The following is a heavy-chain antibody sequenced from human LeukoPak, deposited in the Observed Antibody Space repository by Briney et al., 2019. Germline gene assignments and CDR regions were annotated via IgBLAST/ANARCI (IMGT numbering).Heavy chain of an antibody. Sequence: GRSLRLSCAASGFTFSSYAMHWVRQAPGKRLEWVAVISYDGNNKYYADSVKGRFTISRDNSKNTLYLQMNSLRAEDTAVYYCAREPRPGIVGAAGFDYWGQGTLVTVSS. V-gene: IGHV3-30*04. D-gene: IGHD1-26*01. J-gene: IGHJ4*02. CDR3: AREPRPGIVGAAGFDY. CDR1: GFTFSSYA. CDR2: ISYDGNNK.